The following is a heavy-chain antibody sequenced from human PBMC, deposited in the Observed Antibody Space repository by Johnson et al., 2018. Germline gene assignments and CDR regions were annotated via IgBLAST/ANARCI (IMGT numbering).Heavy chain of an antibody. CDR3: GRQGGYDRYYYYYGMDV. CDR1: GFTFSIYW. J-gene: IGHJ6*02. D-gene: IGHD5-12*01. V-gene: IGHV3-7*01. Sequence: VQLVQSGGGLVQPGGSLRLSCAASGFTFSIYWMSWVRQAPGKGLEWVANIKQDGSEKYYVDSVKGRFNISRDNAKNSLYLQMNSLRAEDTAVYYCGRQGGYDRYYYYYGMDVWGQGTTVTVSS. CDR2: IKQDGSEK.